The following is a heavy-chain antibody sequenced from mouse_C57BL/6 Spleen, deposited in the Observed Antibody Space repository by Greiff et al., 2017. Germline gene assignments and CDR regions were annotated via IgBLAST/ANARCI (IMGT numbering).Heavy chain of an antibody. J-gene: IGHJ3*01. D-gene: IGHD2-2*01. V-gene: IGHV1-64*01. Sequence: QVQLQQPGAELVKPGASVKLSCKASGYTFTSYWMHWVKQRPGQGLEWIGMIHPNSGSTNYNEKFKSKATRTVEKSSSTSYWQLSSLTSEASSVVYCAREGYDDGFAYWGQGTLVTVSA. CDR2: IHPNSGST. CDR3: AREGYDDGFAY. CDR1: GYTFTSYW.